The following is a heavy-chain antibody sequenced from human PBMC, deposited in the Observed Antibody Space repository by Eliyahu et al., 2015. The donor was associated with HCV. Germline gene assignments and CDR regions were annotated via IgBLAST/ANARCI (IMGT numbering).Heavy chain of an antibody. CDR1: GFTXSTXA. Sequence: EVQLLXSGGGLVQPGGSXRXSXAASGFTXSTXAISWVRQAPGKGLEWVSSITGSGVGTYXADSVKGRFTISRDNSKITLYLQMNSLRAEDTAVYYCAKGPHWFFDLWGRGTLVTVSS. J-gene: IGHJ2*01. CDR2: ITGSGVGT. V-gene: IGHV3-23*01. CDR3: AKGPHWFFDL.